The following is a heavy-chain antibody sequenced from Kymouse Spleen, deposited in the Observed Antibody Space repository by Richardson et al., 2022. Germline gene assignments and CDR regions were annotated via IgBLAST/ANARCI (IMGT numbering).Heavy chain of an antibody. CDR2: ISSSSSYI. J-gene: IGHJ3*02. V-gene: IGHV3-21*03. D-gene: IGHD3-9*01. CDR1: GFTFSSYS. Sequence: EVQLVESGGGLVKPGGSLRLSCAASGFTFSSYSMNWVRQAPGKGLEWVSSISSSSSYIYYADSVKGRFTISRDNAKNSLYLQMNSLRAEDTAVYYCARDPSYYDILTGYYSYAFDIWGQGTMVTVSS. CDR3: ARDPSYYDILTGYYSYAFDI.